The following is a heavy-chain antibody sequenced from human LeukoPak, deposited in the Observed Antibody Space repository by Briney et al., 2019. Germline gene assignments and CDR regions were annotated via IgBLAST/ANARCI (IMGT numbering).Heavy chain of an antibody. CDR1: GFTFSSYE. V-gene: IGHV3-48*03. J-gene: IGHJ4*02. Sequence: GGSLRLSCAASGFTFSSYEMNWVRQAPGKGLEWVSYISSSGSTIYYADSVKGRFTISRNNAKNSLYLQMNSLRAEDTAVYYCARDLFCGGDCFRDYWGQGTLVTVSS. D-gene: IGHD2-21*02. CDR3: ARDLFCGGDCFRDY. CDR2: ISSSGSTI.